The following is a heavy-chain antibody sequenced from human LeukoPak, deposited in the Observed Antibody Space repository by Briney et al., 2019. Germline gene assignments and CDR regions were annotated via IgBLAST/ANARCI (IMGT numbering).Heavy chain of an antibody. J-gene: IGHJ3*02. Sequence: SETLSLTCTVSGGSISSGGYSWSWIRQPPGKGLEWIGYIYHSGSTYYNPSLKSRVTISVDRSKNQFSLKLSSVTAADTAVYYCARETYCTNGVCSDDAFDIWGQGTMVTVSS. CDR2: IYHSGST. D-gene: IGHD2-8*01. V-gene: IGHV4-30-2*01. CDR1: GGSISSGGYS. CDR3: ARETYCTNGVCSDDAFDI.